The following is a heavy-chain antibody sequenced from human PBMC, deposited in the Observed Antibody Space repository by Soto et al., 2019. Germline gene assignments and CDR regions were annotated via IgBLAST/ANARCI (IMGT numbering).Heavy chain of an antibody. Sequence: GGSLRLSCAASGFTFSGSAMHWVRQASGKGLEWVGRIRSKANSYATAYAASVKGRFTISRDDSKNTAYLQMNSLKTEDTAVYYCTRIRWGFLEEANWFDPWGQGTLVTVSS. D-gene: IGHD3-3*01. CDR1: GFTFSGSA. V-gene: IGHV3-73*01. CDR3: TRIRWGFLEEANWFDP. J-gene: IGHJ5*02. CDR2: IRSKANSYAT.